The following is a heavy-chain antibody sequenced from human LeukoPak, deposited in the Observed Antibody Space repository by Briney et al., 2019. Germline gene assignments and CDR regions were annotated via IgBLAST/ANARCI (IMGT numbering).Heavy chain of an antibody. CDR2: MNPNSGNT. V-gene: IGHV1-8*01. D-gene: IGHD6-13*01. CDR1: GYTFTSYD. J-gene: IGHJ3*02. CDR3: ARGKQQLIHDAFDI. Sequence: GASVKVSCKASGYTFTSYDINWVRQATGQGLEWMGWMNPNSGNTGYAQKFQGRVTMTRNTSISTAYMELSSLRSEDTAVYYCARGKQQLIHDAFDIWGQGTMVTVSS.